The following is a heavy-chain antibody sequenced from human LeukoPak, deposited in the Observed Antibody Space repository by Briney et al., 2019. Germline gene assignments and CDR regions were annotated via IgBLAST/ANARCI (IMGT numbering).Heavy chain of an antibody. CDR3: ARREYDILTGYYIYYYYYMDV. Sequence: PSETLSLTCSVSGVSISSGSNYWGWIRQPPGKTLEWIGSIYSSGSTNYNPSLKSRVTISVDTSKNQFSLKLSSVTGADTAEYYCARREYDILTGYYIYYYYYMDVWGKGTTVTISS. V-gene: IGHV4-39*07. D-gene: IGHD3-9*01. CDR2: IYSSGST. J-gene: IGHJ6*03. CDR1: GVSISSGSNY.